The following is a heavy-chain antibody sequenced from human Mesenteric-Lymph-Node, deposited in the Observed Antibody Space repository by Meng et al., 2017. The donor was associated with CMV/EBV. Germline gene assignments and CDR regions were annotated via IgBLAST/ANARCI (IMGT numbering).Heavy chain of an antibody. J-gene: IGHJ4*02. D-gene: IGHD3-22*01. V-gene: IGHV3-48*03. CDR1: GFTFSSYE. CDR2: IGTSGNMI. CDR3: ARDESSGYFDY. Sequence: GESLKISCAASGFTFSSYEMNWVRLAPGKGLEWISKIGTSGNMIEYADSVEGRFTISRDNAKNSLFLQMNSLRAEDTAVYYCARDESSGYFDYWGQGTLVTVSS.